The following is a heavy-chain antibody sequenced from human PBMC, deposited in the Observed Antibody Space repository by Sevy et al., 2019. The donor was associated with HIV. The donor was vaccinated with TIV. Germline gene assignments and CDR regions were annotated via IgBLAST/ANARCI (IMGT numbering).Heavy chain of an antibody. Sequence: SETLSLTCSVSGVSISGYYWTWIRQTPGKGLEWIGYIYYSGRTNYNPSLQGRVAISSDTSKNQFSLRLNSVTAADTAVYYCARAPPVVVVPGAPSWFDPWGQGTLVTVSS. CDR1: GVSISGYY. J-gene: IGHJ5*02. V-gene: IGHV4-59*12. D-gene: IGHD2-2*01. CDR2: IYYSGRT. CDR3: ARAPPVVVVPGAPSWFDP.